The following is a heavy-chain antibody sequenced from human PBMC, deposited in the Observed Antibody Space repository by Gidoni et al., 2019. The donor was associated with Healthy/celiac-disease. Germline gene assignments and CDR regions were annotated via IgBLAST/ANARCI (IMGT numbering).Heavy chain of an antibody. CDR1: GFTFSSYA. CDR3: ARIYSSSWQSQKRSYYFDY. J-gene: IGHJ4*02. CDR2: ISYDGSNK. Sequence: QVQLVESGGGVVQPGRSLSLSCAAAGFTFSSYAMHWVRQAPGQGLEWVAVISYDGSNKYYADSVKGRFTISRDNSKNTLYLQMNSLRAEDTAVYYCARIYSSSWQSQKRSYYFDYWGQGTLVTVSS. V-gene: IGHV3-30*04. D-gene: IGHD6-13*01.